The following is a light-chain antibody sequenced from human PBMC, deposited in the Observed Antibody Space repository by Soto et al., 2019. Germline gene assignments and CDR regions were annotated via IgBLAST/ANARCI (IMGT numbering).Light chain of an antibody. CDR2: GVT. CDR1: SRDVGSFNR. CDR3: SSFTSSNTDV. V-gene: IGLV2-18*02. J-gene: IGLJ1*01. Sequence: QSALTQPPSVSGSPGQSVTISCTGTSRDVGSFNRVSWYQQPPGAAPKLLIYGVTNRPSGVPDRFSGSKSGNTASLTISGLQAEDEADYYCSSFTSSNTDVFGSGTKVTVL.